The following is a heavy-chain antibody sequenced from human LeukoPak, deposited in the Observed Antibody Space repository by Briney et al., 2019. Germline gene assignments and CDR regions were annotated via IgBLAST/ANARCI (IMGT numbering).Heavy chain of an antibody. D-gene: IGHD1-1*01. Sequence: GRSLRLSCAASGFTFDDYAMHWVRQAPGKGLEWVSGISWNSGSIGYADSVEGRFTISRDNAKNSLYLQMNSLRAEDTALYYCAKDGRAQTTPFDYWGQGTLVTVSS. CDR3: AKDGRAQTTPFDY. CDR1: GFTFDDYA. CDR2: ISWNSGSI. J-gene: IGHJ4*02. V-gene: IGHV3-9*01.